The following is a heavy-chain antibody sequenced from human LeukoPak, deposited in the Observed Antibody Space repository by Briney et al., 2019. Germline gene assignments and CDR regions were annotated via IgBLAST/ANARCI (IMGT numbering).Heavy chain of an antibody. D-gene: IGHD3-16*01. Sequence: GGSLRLSCTASEFTLSYYIMNWVRQAPGKGLEWVAFIGHDGTKIYYADSVQGRFTISRDNSKSTLYLEMNNLSGDDTALYYCAKDHVTWGNRYFDHWGQGTLGTVSS. V-gene: IGHV3-30*02. CDR1: EFTLSYYI. CDR3: AKDHVTWGNRYFDH. J-gene: IGHJ4*02. CDR2: IGHDGTKI.